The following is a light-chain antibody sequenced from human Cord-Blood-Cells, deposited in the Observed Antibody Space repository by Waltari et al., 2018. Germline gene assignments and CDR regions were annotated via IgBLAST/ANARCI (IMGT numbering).Light chain of an antibody. CDR3: QQRYSTPRT. CDR2: AAS. Sequence: DIQMTQSPSSLSASVGDRVTITGRASQSISSYLNWYQQKPGKAPQLLIYAASSLQSGVPSRFSGSGSGTDFTLTISSLQPEDFATYYCQQRYSTPRTFGQGTKVEIK. CDR1: QSISSY. V-gene: IGKV1-39*01. J-gene: IGKJ1*01.